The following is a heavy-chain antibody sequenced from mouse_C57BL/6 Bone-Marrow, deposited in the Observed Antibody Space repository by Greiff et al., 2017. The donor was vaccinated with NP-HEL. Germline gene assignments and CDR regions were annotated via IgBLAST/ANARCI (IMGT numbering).Heavy chain of an antibody. V-gene: IGHV1-64*01. Sequence: QVQLQQPGAELVKPGASVKLSCKASGYTFTSYWMHWVKQRPGQGLEWIGMIHPNSGSTNYNEKFKSKATLTVDKSSSTAYMQLSSLTSEDSAVYYCAKIDYGMLYYFGYWGQGTTLTVSS. CDR3: AKIDYGMLYYFGY. CDR2: IHPNSGST. J-gene: IGHJ2*01. D-gene: IGHD2-1*01. CDR1: GYTFTSYW.